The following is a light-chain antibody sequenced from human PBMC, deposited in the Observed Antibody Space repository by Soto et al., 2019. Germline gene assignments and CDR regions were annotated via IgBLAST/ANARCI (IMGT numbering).Light chain of an antibody. CDR3: QQYYSTPST. J-gene: IGKJ5*01. Sequence: DIVMTQSPDSLSVSLVGMSTINCKCIHILLFLSINKNSLAWYQQKPGQPPKLLLYWTSTRESGVPDRFSGSGSGTDFTLTIRSLQAEDVAVYYCQQYYSTPSTFGQGTRLEIK. CDR1: HILLFLSINKNS. V-gene: IGKV4-1*01. CDR2: WTS.